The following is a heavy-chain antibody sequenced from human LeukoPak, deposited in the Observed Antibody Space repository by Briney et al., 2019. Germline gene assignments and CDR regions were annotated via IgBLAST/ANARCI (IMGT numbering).Heavy chain of an antibody. CDR3: ARVIAAEGYYMDV. D-gene: IGHD6-13*01. CDR1: GDSISSGSYY. Sequence: SETLSLTCAVSGDSISSGSYYWSWIRQPAGKGLEWIGRIYTSGSTNYNPSLKSRVTISVDTSKNQFSLKLSSVTAADTAVYYCARVIAAEGYYMDVWGKGTTVTVSS. CDR2: IYTSGST. J-gene: IGHJ6*03. V-gene: IGHV4-61*02.